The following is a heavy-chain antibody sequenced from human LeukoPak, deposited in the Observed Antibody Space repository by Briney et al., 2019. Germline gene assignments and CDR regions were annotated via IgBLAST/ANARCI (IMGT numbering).Heavy chain of an antibody. D-gene: IGHD2-15*01. V-gene: IGHV4-38-2*02. CDR2: LYHSGTT. J-gene: IGHJ2*01. CDR3: ARVEVPRDINDWYFDL. CDR1: GYSIAHGFF. Sequence: SSETLSLTCTVSGYSIAHGFFWAWIRQPPGGGLESIGSLYHSGTTYYNTSLKSRISTSVDTSKNQFSLKLRLVTAADTVVYYCARVEVPRDINDWYFDLWGRGTLITVSS.